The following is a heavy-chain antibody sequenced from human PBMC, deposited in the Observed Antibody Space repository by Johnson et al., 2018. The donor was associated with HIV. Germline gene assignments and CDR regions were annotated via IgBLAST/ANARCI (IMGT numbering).Heavy chain of an antibody. CDR3: ARVAPAHDAFDI. J-gene: IGHJ3*02. D-gene: IGHD2-2*01. V-gene: IGHV3-30-3*01. CDR1: RFTFSDYY. Sequence: QVQLVESGGGLVKPGGSLRLSCAASRFTFSDYYMSWIRQAPGKGLEWVAVISYDGSNKYYADSVKGRFTISRDNSKNTLYLQMNSLRAEDTAVYYCARVAPAHDAFDIWGQGTMVTVSS. CDR2: ISYDGSNK.